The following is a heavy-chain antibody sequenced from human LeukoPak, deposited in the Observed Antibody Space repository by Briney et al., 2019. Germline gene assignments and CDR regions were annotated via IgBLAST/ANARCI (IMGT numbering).Heavy chain of an antibody. D-gene: IGHD6-13*01. J-gene: IGHJ4*02. Sequence: PGGSLRLSCAASGFTFSRYTMNWVRQAPGKGLEWVSSISSTGDYIYYADSVKGRFTISRDSAKNSLYLQMSSLRAEDTAVYYCARVHSSSWYHPLDYWGQGTLVTVSS. CDR1: GFTFSRYT. CDR2: ISSTGDYI. V-gene: IGHV3-21*01. CDR3: ARVHSSSWYHPLDY.